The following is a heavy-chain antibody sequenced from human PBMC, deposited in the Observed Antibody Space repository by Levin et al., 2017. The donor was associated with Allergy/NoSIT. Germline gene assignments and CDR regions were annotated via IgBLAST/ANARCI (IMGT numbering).Heavy chain of an antibody. CDR2: INPASNKK. V-gene: IGHV1-2*02. J-gene: IGHJ5*02. CDR1: GYSFTDYY. CDR3: AREALHGSGTLNWFAP. D-gene: IGHD3-10*01. Sequence: ASVKVSCKAIGYSFTDYYIHWVRQAPGHGLEWMGWINPASNKKKSAQKFQGRITMTRDTSISAAYMELSSLQYDDTAVYYCAREALHGSGTLNWFAPWGQGSLVTVSS.